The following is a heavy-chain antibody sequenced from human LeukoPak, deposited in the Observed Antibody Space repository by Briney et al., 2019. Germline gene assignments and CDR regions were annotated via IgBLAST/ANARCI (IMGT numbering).Heavy chain of an antibody. J-gene: IGHJ6*02. Sequence: GGSLRLSCAASGFTFSSYAMHWVRQAPGKGLEYVSAISSNGGSTYYANSVKGRFTISRDTSTNTPYLQMGSLRAEDMAVYYCARYPPPTIVVVPAPMGVWGQGTTVTVS. V-gene: IGHV3-64*01. CDR3: ARYPPPTIVVVPAPMGV. CDR1: GFTFSSYA. D-gene: IGHD2-2*01. CDR2: ISSNGGST.